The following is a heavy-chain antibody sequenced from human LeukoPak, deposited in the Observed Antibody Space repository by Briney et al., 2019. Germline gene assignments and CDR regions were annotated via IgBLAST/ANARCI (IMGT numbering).Heavy chain of an antibody. Sequence: PGGSLRLSCAASGFTFSSYEMNWVRQAPGKGLEWVSYISRSGSTKYYADSVKGRFTISRDNAKNSLYLQMNSLRAEDTAVYYCARDKDGDYGVYYMDVWGKGTTVTISS. CDR1: GFTFSSYE. J-gene: IGHJ6*03. CDR3: ARDKDGDYGVYYMDV. D-gene: IGHD4-17*01. CDR2: ISRSGSTK. V-gene: IGHV3-48*03.